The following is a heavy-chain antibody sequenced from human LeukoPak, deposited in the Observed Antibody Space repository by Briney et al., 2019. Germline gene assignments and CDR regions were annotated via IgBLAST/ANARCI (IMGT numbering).Heavy chain of an antibody. CDR2: ISSSSSYI. V-gene: IGHV3-21*01. Sequence: GGSLRLSCAASGFTFSSYSMNWVRQAPGKGLEWVSSISSSSSYIYYADSVKGRFTISRDNAKNSLYLQMNSLGAEDTAVYYCARDSFPTYYYDSSGYQGYFDYWGQGTLVTVSS. CDR3: ARDSFPTYYYDSSGYQGYFDY. J-gene: IGHJ4*02. CDR1: GFTFSSYS. D-gene: IGHD3-22*01.